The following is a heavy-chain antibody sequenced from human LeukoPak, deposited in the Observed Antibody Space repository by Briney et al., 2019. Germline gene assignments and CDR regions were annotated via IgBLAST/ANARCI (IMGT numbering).Heavy chain of an antibody. D-gene: IGHD1-1*01. CDR1: GFSFGDSD. CDR2: INYLGHFT. J-gene: IGHJ4*02. CDR3: AKDPNWEGGY. V-gene: IGHV3-23*01. Sequence: GGSLRLFCAASGFSFGDSDMNWFRQAPGEGPQWVANINYLGHFTSYADSVKGRFTIARDNSKNMLFLQMDGLRVEDTALYYCAKDPNWEGGYWGQGILVTVSS.